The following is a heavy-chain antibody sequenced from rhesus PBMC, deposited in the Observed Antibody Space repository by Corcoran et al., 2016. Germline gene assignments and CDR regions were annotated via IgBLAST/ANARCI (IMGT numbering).Heavy chain of an antibody. D-gene: IGHD5-24*01. J-gene: IGHJ4*01. V-gene: IGHV4-127*01. CDR1: GYSISSGYG. CDR2: LGCSRCIT. Sequence: QVQLQESGPGLVKPSETLSLTCAVSGYSISSGYGWSLILQSPGKGLEGIGFLGCSRCITTYNPPRTSRVTMSKATSKNQFSLKLSSVTAADTAVYYCAGYSGYGSLFDYWGQGVLVTVSS. CDR3: AGYSGYGSLFDY.